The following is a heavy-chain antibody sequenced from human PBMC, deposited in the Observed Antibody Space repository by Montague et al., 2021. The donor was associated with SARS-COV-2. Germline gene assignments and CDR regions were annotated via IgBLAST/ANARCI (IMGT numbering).Heavy chain of an antibody. D-gene: IGHD2-2*01. CDR3: AHRRGLPDAPGWSDP. V-gene: IGHV2-5*02. Sequence: PALVKPTQTLTLTCTFSGFSFSTSGEGVGWIRQPPGKALEWLALSYLDDDKRYSPSLKSRLTITKDTSKNHVVLTMTNMDPVDTATYYLAHRRGLPDAPGWSDPWGQGTLVTVSS. CDR1: GFSFSTSGEG. J-gene: IGHJ5*02. CDR2: SYLDDDK.